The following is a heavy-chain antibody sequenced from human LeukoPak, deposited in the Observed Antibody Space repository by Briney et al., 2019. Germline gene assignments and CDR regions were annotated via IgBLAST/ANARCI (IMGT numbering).Heavy chain of an antibody. D-gene: IGHD1-14*01. CDR2: FDPEDGET. V-gene: IGHV1-24*01. J-gene: IGHJ6*03. CDR3: ARSGVTGTQGPSYSYMDV. CDR1: GYTLTELS. Sequence: ASVKVSCKVSGYTLTELSMHWVRQAPGKGLEWMGGFDPEDGETIYAQKFQGRVTMTEDTSTDTAYMELSSLRSEETSVNFRARSGVTGTQGPSYSYMDVGAKGTTLTVS.